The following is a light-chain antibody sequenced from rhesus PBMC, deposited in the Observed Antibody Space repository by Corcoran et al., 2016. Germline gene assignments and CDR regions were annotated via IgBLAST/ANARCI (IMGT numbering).Light chain of an antibody. J-gene: IGKJ1*01. CDR2: MAS. CDR1: QDISNW. Sequence: DIQMTQSPSSLSASVGDRVTITCRASQDISNWLAWYQQKPGKAPKLLSFMASNVETGVPSKFRGSGDGTDFTITIGRLQPEDITSYYCRQHGNSPWTFGQGTKVEIK. V-gene: IGKV1-69*01. CDR3: RQHGNSPWT.